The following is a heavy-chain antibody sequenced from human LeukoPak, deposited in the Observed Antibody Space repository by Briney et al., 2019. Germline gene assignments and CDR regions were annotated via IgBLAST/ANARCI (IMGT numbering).Heavy chain of an antibody. CDR1: GGSFSGYY. J-gene: IGHJ6*02. CDR3: ARDNKSSYYYYGMDV. CDR2: IYYSGST. D-gene: IGHD1/OR15-1a*01. Sequence: SETLSLTCAVYGGSFSGYYWSWIRQPPGKGLEWIGSIYYSGSTNYNPSLKSRVTILVDTSKNQFSLKLSSVTAADTAVYYCARDNKSSYYYYGMDVWGQGTTVTVSS. V-gene: IGHV4-34*11.